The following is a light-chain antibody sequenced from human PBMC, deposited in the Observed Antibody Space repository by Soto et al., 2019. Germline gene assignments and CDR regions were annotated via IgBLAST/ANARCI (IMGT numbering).Light chain of an antibody. J-gene: IGKJ1*01. CDR1: QSISSY. V-gene: IGKV1-39*01. CDR3: QQYYSYPT. CDR2: AAS. Sequence: DIQMTQSPSSLSASVGDRVTITCRASQSISSYLNWYQQKPGKAPKLLIYAASTLQSGVPSRFSGSGSGTDFTLTISCLQSEDFATYYRQQYYSYPTFGQGTKVDIK.